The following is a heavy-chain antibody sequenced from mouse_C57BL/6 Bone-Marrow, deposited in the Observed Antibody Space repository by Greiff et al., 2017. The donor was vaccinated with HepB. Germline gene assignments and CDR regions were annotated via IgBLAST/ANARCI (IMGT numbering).Heavy chain of an antibody. CDR2: ISNLAYSI. J-gene: IGHJ1*03. V-gene: IGHV5-15*04. CDR1: GFTFSDYG. Sequence: EVKLVESGGGLVQPGGSLKLSCAASGFTFSDYGMAWVRQAPRKGPEWVAFISNLAYSIYYADTVTGRVTISRENAKNTLYLEMSSLRSEDTAMYYCARPDGYFPYWYFDVWGTGTTVTVSS. D-gene: IGHD2-3*01. CDR3: ARPDGYFPYWYFDV.